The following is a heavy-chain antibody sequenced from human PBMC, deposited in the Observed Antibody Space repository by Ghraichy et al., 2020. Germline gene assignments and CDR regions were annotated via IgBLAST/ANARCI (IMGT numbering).Heavy chain of an antibody. CDR3: ARDTGPTTVTTPYNWFDP. V-gene: IGHV6-1*01. CDR1: GDSVSSNSAA. CDR2: TYYRSKWYN. D-gene: IGHD4-17*01. J-gene: IGHJ5*02. Sequence: SQTLSLTCAISGDSVSSNSAAWNWIRQSPSRGLEWLGRTYYRSKWYNDYAVSVKSRITINPDTSKNQFSLQLNSVTPEDTAVYYCARDTGPTTVTTPYNWFDPWGQGTLVTVSS.